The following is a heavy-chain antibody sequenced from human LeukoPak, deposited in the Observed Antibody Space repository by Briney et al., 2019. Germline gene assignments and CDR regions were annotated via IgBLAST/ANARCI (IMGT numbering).Heavy chain of an antibody. CDR1: GFTFSSYW. Sequence: GGSLRLSCAASGFTFSSYWMHWVRQAPGKGLVWVSRINSDGSSTTYADSVKGRFAISRDNAKNTLYLQMNSLRAEDTAVYYCARSPHYDSSGHFDYWGQGTLVTVSS. D-gene: IGHD3-22*01. V-gene: IGHV3-74*01. CDR2: INSDGSST. CDR3: ARSPHYDSSGHFDY. J-gene: IGHJ4*02.